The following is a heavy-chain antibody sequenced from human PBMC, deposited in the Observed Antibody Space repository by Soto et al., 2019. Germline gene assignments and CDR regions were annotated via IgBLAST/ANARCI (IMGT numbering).Heavy chain of an antibody. CDR2: INPSGGST. CDR3: ARSPRFGLVIEYYFDY. Sequence: ASVKVSCRASGYTFTSYYMHWVRQAPGQGLEWMGMINPSGGSTSYAQKFQGRVTMTRDTSTSTAYMELSSLRSEDTAVYYCARSPRFGLVIEYYFDYWGQGTLVTVSP. J-gene: IGHJ4*02. D-gene: IGHD3-9*01. CDR1: GYTFTSYY. V-gene: IGHV1-46*01.